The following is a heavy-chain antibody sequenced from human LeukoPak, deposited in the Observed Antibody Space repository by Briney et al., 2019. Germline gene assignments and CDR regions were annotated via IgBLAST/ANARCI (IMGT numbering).Heavy chain of an antibody. V-gene: IGHV3-15*04. Sequence: GGSHRLSCAASGFSFSDAWMSWVRQIPGKGLEWVGRIESKTDGGTTDYAAPVKGRFTISRDDSTNTLYLQMNSLKTEDTAVYYCTTDGVGVEGATYDNWGQGTLVSVSS. CDR1: GFSFSDAW. J-gene: IGHJ4*02. CDR3: TTDGVGVEGATYDN. CDR2: IESKTDGGTT. D-gene: IGHD1-26*01.